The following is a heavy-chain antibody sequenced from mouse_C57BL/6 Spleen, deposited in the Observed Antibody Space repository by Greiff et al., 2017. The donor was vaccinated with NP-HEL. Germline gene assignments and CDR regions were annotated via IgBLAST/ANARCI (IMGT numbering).Heavy chain of an antibody. CDR1: GFSLTSYG. CDR2: IWSDGST. Sequence: VKLMESGPGLVAPSQSLSITCTVSGFSLTSYGVHWVRQPPGKGLEWLVVIWSDGSTTYNSALKSRLSISQDNFNSQVFLKMNSLQTDETSMYYFARSSYYAMDYWGQGTSVTVSA. V-gene: IGHV2-6*03. CDR3: ARSSYYAMDY. J-gene: IGHJ4*01.